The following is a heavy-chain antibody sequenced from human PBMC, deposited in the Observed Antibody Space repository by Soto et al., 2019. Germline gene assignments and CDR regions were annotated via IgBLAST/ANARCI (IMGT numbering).Heavy chain of an antibody. CDR2: IYPGDSDT. J-gene: IGHJ6*01. CDR3: ARTMRRAYSSGWYSPSGYYNYGIDV. Sequence: GESLKISCKGSGYSFTSYWIGWVRQMPGKGLEWMGIIYPGDSDTKYSPSLQGQVSISADTSISTAYLQWTSLKASDTAMYYFARTMRRAYSSGWYSPSGYYNYGIDVWGQGTKVTVSS. CDR1: GYSFTSYW. V-gene: IGHV5-51*01. D-gene: IGHD6-19*01.